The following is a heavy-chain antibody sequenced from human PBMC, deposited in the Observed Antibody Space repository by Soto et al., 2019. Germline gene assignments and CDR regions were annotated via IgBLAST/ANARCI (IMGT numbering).Heavy chain of an antibody. CDR3: ASFISVGRGVDN. CDR1: GDSVSSNSAA. CDR2: TYYRSEGYN. J-gene: IGHJ4*02. D-gene: IGHD2-15*01. Sequence: SQTLSLTCAISGDSVSSNSAAWTWIRQSPSRGLEWLGRTYYRSEGYNDYAVSVKSRIRINPDTSKNQFSLQLDSVTPDDTALDYCASFISVGRGVDNCGQGTLVTVSS. V-gene: IGHV6-1*01.